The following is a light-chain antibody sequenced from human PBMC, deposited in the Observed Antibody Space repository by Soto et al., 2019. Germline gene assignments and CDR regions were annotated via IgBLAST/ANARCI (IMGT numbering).Light chain of an antibody. Sequence: QSALTQPASVSGSPGQSITISCTGTSSDIGDYDYVSWYQHLPGKAPKLLIFDVTHRPSGVSDRFSGSKSGNTASLTISGVRPEDEADYYCSSYTSSSTLVFGGGTKVTVL. CDR2: DVT. CDR1: SSDIGDYDY. V-gene: IGLV2-14*01. CDR3: SSYTSSSTLV. J-gene: IGLJ2*01.